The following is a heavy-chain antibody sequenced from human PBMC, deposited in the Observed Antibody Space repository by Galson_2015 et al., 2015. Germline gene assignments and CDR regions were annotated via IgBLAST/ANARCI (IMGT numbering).Heavy chain of an antibody. Sequence: SLRLSCAASGFTFSSYSMNWVRQAPGKGLEWVSSIWSGRSNIYYADSVKGRFTISRDNAKNSLYLQMNSLRAEDTAVYYCARGRGGSSCSVAFDFWGQGTMVTVSS. V-gene: IGHV3-21*04. J-gene: IGHJ4*02. CDR3: ARGRGGSSCSVAFDF. D-gene: IGHD6-19*01. CDR1: GFTFSSYS. CDR2: IWSGRSNI.